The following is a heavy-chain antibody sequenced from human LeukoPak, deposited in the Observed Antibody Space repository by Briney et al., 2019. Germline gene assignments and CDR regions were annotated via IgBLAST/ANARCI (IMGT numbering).Heavy chain of an antibody. V-gene: IGHV4-4*07. CDR3: ARGSSAFHQGYYYYMDV. J-gene: IGHJ6*03. CDR2: IYTSGST. Sequence: SETLSLTCTVSGGSISSYYWSWIRQPAGKGLEWIRRIYTSGSTNYNPSLKSRVTMSVDTSKNQFSLKLSSVTAADTAVYYCARGSSAFHQGYYYYMDVWGIGTTVTVSS. D-gene: IGHD2-2*01. CDR1: GGSISSYY.